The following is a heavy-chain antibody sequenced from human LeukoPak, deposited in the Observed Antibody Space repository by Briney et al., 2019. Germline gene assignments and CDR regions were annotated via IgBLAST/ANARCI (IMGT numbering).Heavy chain of an antibody. D-gene: IGHD6-25*01. V-gene: IGHV3-30-3*01. Sequence: RGSLRLSCAASGFTFSSYAMHWVRQAPGKGLEWVAVISYDGSNKYYADSVKGRFTISRDNSKNTLYLQMNSLRAEDTAVYYCARDRDSSGYYFDYWGQGTLVTVSS. J-gene: IGHJ4*02. CDR2: ISYDGSNK. CDR1: GFTFSSYA. CDR3: ARDRDSSGYYFDY.